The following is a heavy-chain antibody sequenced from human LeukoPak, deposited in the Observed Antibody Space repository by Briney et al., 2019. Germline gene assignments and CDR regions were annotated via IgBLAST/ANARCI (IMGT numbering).Heavy chain of an antibody. CDR1: GGSISSSSYY. J-gene: IGHJ4*02. Sequence: SETLSLTCTVSGGSISSSSYYWGWIRQPPGKGLEWIGSIYYSGNTYYNPSLKSRVTISVDTSKNQFSLKLSSVSAADTAVYYCARGGSVHYFDYWGQGTPVTVSS. CDR2: IYYSGNT. V-gene: IGHV4-39*01. D-gene: IGHD3-16*01. CDR3: ARGGSVHYFDY.